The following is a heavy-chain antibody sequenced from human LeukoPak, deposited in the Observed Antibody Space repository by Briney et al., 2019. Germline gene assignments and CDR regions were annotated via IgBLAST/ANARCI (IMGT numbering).Heavy chain of an antibody. CDR2: IYYSGST. Sequence: KPSETLSLTCTVSGGSISSYYWSWIRQPPGKGLEWIGYIYYSGSTNYNPSLKSRVTISVDTSKNQFSLKLSSVTAADTAVYYCARGWGRRLGYCTGGVCYRTKPFDYWGQGTLVTVSS. V-gene: IGHV4-59*12. D-gene: IGHD2-8*02. CDR3: ARGWGRRLGYCTGGVCYRTKPFDY. J-gene: IGHJ4*02. CDR1: GGSISSYY.